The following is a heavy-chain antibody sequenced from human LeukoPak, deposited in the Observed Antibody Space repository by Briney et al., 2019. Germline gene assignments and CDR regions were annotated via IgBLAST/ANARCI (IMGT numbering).Heavy chain of an antibody. J-gene: IGHJ4*02. Sequence: GGSLRLSCAASGFSFSTQRMHWVRQAPGKGLVWVSYINIDERITGYADSVKGRFTISRDNSKNTLYLQMNSLRAEDTAVYYCARAIRGYSYVLDYWGQGTLVTVSS. V-gene: IGHV3-74*01. D-gene: IGHD5-18*01. CDR3: ARAIRGYSYVLDY. CDR1: GFSFSTQR. CDR2: INIDERIT.